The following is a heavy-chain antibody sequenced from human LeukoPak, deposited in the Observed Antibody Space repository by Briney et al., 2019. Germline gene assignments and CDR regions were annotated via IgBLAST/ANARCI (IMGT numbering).Heavy chain of an antibody. CDR1: GGSISSSNYY. CDR2: MYCSGST. Sequence: PSETLSLTCTVSGGSISSSNYYWGWIRQPPGKGLEWIGSMYCSGSTYYNPSLKSRVTISVDTSKNQFSLRLTSVTAADTAVYYCARDVLYSRTIGTYYMDVWGKGTTVTVSS. D-gene: IGHD4-11*01. CDR3: ARDVLYSRTIGTYYMDV. J-gene: IGHJ6*03. V-gene: IGHV4-39*07.